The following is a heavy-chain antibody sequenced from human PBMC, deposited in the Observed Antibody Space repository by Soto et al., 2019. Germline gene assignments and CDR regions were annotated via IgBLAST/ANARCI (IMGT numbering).Heavy chain of an antibody. CDR3: ARDRITMAYYGMDV. D-gene: IGHD3-10*01. V-gene: IGHV1-69*08. J-gene: IGHJ6*02. CDR2: IIPILGIA. CDR1: GGTFSSYT. Sequence: QVQLVQSGAEVKKPGSSVKVSCKASGGTFSSYTISWVRQAPGQGLEWMGRIIPILGIANYAQKFQGRVTITADKSTSTAYMELSSLRSEDTSVYYCARDRITMAYYGMDVWGQGTTVTVSS.